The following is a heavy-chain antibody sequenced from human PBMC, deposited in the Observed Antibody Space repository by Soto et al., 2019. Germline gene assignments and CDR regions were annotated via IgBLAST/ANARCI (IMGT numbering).Heavy chain of an antibody. CDR2: ISSSSSYI. V-gene: IGHV3-21*01. J-gene: IGHJ4*02. Sequence: PGGSLRLSCAASGFTFSSYSMNWVRQAPGKGLEWVSSISSSSSYIYYADSVKGRFTISRDNAKNSLYLQMNSLRAEDTAVYYCARVRDYDFWSGYVYYFDYWGQGTLVTVSS. CDR3: ARVRDYDFWSGYVYYFDY. D-gene: IGHD3-3*01. CDR1: GFTFSSYS.